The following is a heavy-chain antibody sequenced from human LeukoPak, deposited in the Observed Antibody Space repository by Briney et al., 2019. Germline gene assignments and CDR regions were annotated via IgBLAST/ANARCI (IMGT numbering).Heavy chain of an antibody. CDR3: ARDFILAERHAFDM. CDR2: INPNTAAT. V-gene: IGHV1-2*02. D-gene: IGHD3-3*02. Sequence: GASVKVSCKASGYTFTLYYMHWVRRAPGQGPEWMGWINPNTAATKYAQRFQGRVTLTTDTSITTAYMELSSLRSDDTAVYYCARDFILAERHAFDMWGQGTMVTVSS. CDR1: GYTFTLYY. J-gene: IGHJ3*02.